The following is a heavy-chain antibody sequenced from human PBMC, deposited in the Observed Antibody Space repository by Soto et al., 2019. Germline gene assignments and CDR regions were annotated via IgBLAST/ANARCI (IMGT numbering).Heavy chain of an antibody. CDR3: ARDRWETMVTTRINWYFDL. D-gene: IGHD4-17*01. J-gene: IGHJ2*01. CDR1: GYTFTSYY. CDR2: INPSGGST. V-gene: IGHV1-46*01. Sequence: QVQLVQSGAEVKKPGASVKVSCKASGYTFTSYYMHWVRQAPGQGLEWMGIINPSGGSTSYAQKFQGRVTRTRDTSTSTVYMELSSLRSEDTAVYYCARDRWETMVTTRINWYFDLWGRGTLVTVSS.